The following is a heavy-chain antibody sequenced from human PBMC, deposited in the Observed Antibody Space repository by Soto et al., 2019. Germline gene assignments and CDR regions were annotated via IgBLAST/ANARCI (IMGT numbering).Heavy chain of an antibody. Sequence: GGPLRLSCAASGFAFNDYYMSWIRQAPGKGLEWVSYISSGGTTIYYADSVKGRFTISRDDAKNSLFLQMNSLRPEDTAVYFCATKGGGYYFQFDPWGQGTLVTVSS. D-gene: IGHD3-22*01. CDR2: ISSGGTTI. V-gene: IGHV3-11*01. CDR3: ATKGGGYYFQFDP. CDR1: GFAFNDYY. J-gene: IGHJ5*02.